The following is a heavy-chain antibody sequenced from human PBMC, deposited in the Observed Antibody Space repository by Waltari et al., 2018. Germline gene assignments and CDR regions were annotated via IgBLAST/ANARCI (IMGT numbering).Heavy chain of an antibody. CDR1: GFTFSYYA. D-gene: IGHD1-26*01. Sequence: EVQLLESGGGLVQPGGSLRLSCAASGFTFSYYAMSWVRQAPGKGLEWVSIVSALGSDTYYADSLKGRFTISRDNSKNTLFLQMNSLRDDDTAVYYCAKGRIGVGAFDFDYWGQGTLVTVSS. J-gene: IGHJ4*02. CDR2: VSALGSDT. CDR3: AKGRIGVGAFDFDY. V-gene: IGHV3-23*01.